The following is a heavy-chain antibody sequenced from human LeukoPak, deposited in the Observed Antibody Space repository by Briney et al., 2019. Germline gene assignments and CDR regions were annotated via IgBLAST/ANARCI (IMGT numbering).Heavy chain of an antibody. CDR3: ARDGVGYCSSTSWYLGY. CDR2: ISAYNGNT. J-gene: IGHJ4*02. Sequence: GASVKVSCKASGYTFTCYGISWVRQAPGQGLEWMGWISAYNGNTNYAQKLQGRVTMTTDTSTSTAYMELRGLRSDDTAVYYCARDGVGYCSSTSWYLGYWGEGTLVTVSS. CDR1: GYTFTCYG. D-gene: IGHD2-2*01. V-gene: IGHV1-18*01.